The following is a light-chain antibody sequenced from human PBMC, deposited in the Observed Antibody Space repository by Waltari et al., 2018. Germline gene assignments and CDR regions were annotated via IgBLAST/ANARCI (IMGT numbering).Light chain of an antibody. CDR2: GQN. J-gene: IGLJ1*01. Sequence: SSELTQDPAVSVALGQTVRITCQGDSLRSYYATWYQQKAGQAPILVIYGQNNRPSGIPDRFSGSYSGRTASLTITGAQAEDEVDYYCSSRDSGAHRHVFGTGTKVTVL. V-gene: IGLV3-19*01. CDR3: SSRDSGAHRHV. CDR1: SLRSYY.